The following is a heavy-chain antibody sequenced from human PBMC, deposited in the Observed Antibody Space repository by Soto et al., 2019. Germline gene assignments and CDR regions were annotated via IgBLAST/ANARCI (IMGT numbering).Heavy chain of an antibody. CDR3: ARQDYYDSSGYYLFDY. V-gene: IGHV1-69*13. Sequence: SVKVSCKASGGTFSSYAISWVRQAPGQGLEWMGGIIPIFGTANYAQKFQGRVTITADESTSTAYMELSSLRSEDTAVYYCARQDYYDSSGYYLFDYWGQGTLVTVSS. CDR2: IIPIFGTA. J-gene: IGHJ4*02. CDR1: GGTFSSYA. D-gene: IGHD3-22*01.